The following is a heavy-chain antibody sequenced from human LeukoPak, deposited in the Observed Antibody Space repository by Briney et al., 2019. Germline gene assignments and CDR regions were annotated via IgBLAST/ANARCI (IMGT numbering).Heavy chain of an antibody. CDR3: AKAYYDTSGRMGGFDY. CDR2: ISSSSSYT. CDR1: GFTFSDYQ. V-gene: IGHV3-11*03. Sequence: PGGSLRLSCAASGFTFSDYQMSWIRQAPGKGLEWVSYISSSSSYTNYADSVKGRFTISRDNAKNSLYLQMNSLGAEDTAVYYCAKAYYDTSGRMGGFDYWGQGTLVTVSS. J-gene: IGHJ4*02. D-gene: IGHD3-22*01.